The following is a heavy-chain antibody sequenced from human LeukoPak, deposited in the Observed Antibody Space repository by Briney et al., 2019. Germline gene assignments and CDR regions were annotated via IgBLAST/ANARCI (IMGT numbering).Heavy chain of an antibody. D-gene: IGHD3-22*01. Sequence: SDTLSLTCTVSGGSISSYYWSWIRQPPGKGLEWIGYIYYSGSTNYNPSLKSRVTISVDTSKNQFSLKLSSVTAADTAVYYCARSVSGDRPMDNWGQGTLVTVSS. V-gene: IGHV4-59*07. CDR3: ARSVSGDRPMDN. J-gene: IGHJ4*02. CDR1: GGSISSYY. CDR2: IYYSGST.